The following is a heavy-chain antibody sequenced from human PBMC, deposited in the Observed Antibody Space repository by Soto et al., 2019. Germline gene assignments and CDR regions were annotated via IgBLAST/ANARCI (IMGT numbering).Heavy chain of an antibody. D-gene: IGHD3-3*01. Sequence: EVQLVESGGGLVQPGGSLRLSCAASGFTVSSNYMSWVRQAPGKGLEWVSVIYSGGSTYYADSVKGRFTISRDNSKNTRYLQMNSLRAEDTAVYYCARGLNYDCWRGPDYWGQGTLVTVSS. CDR2: IYSGGST. V-gene: IGHV3-66*01. CDR1: GFTVSSNY. J-gene: IGHJ4*02. CDR3: ARGLNYDCWRGPDY.